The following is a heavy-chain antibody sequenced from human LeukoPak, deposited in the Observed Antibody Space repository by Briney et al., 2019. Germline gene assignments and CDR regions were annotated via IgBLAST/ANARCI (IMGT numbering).Heavy chain of an antibody. CDR2: VYNSGST. CDR3: ARVRAFTTPPNLTFDS. J-gene: IGHJ4*02. CDR1: GDSIISYY. Sequence: SETLSLTCTVSGDSIISYYWSWIRQPPGKGPEWIGYVYNSGSTNYNPSLKSRVTLSVDTSRNQVSLKLNSVTAADTAIYYCARVRAFTTPPNLTFDSWGQGILVTVSS. V-gene: IGHV4-59*01. D-gene: IGHD3-9*01.